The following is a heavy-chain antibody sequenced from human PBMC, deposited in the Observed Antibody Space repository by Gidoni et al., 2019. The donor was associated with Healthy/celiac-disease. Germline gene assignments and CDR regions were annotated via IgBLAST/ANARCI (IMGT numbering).Heavy chain of an antibody. CDR1: GGSFSGYY. V-gene: IGHV4-34*01. Sequence: QVQLQQWGAGLLKHSETLSLTCAVYGGSFSGYYSSWIRQPPGKGLEWIGEINHSGSTNYNPSLKSRVTISVDTSKNQFSLKLSSVTAADTAVYYCARGGTAGIAARPRYYYYGMDVWGQGTTVTVSS. J-gene: IGHJ6*02. CDR2: INHSGST. CDR3: ARGGTAGIAARPRYYYYGMDV. D-gene: IGHD6-6*01.